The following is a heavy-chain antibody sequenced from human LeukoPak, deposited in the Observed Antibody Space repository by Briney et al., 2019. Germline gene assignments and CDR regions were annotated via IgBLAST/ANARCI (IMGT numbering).Heavy chain of an antibody. CDR1: GFSFSSYA. V-gene: IGHV3-23*01. CDR2: ISDGGSRT. CDR3: AEVQLGIGVDY. D-gene: IGHD7-27*01. Sequence: PGGSLRLSCAASGFSFSSYAVSWVRQAPGRGLEWVSGISDGGSRTYYADSVKGRFTISRDDSKNTLYLQMNSLRAEDTAVYYCAEVQLGIGVDYWGQGTLVTVSS. J-gene: IGHJ4*02.